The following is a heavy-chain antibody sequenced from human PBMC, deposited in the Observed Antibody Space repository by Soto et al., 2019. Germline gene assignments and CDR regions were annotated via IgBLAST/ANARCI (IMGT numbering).Heavy chain of an antibody. CDR1: GFIFSSYG. CDR3: ARAVHCGGGSCSWSEGFDY. D-gene: IGHD2-15*01. J-gene: IGHJ4*02. Sequence: QVQLVESGGGVVQPGRSLRLSCAASGFIFSSYGMHWVRQAPGKGLEWGAVISYAGSHTYYADSVKGRFTINRDNCKDSLYLRVSSLRPEGTAVYYCARAVHCGGGSCSWSEGFDYWGQGTLLSVSS. V-gene: IGHV3-30*03. CDR2: ISYAGSHT.